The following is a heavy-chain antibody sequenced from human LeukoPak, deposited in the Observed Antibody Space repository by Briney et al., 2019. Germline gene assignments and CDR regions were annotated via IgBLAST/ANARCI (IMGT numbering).Heavy chain of an antibody. D-gene: IGHD4-17*01. CDR3: AKAAYGDYVNWFDP. CDR1: GFTFRNYA. V-gene: IGHV3-23*01. J-gene: IGHJ5*02. Sequence: GGSLRLSCAASGFTFRNYAMNWVRQAPGKGLEWVSSIAASSGSTFYADSVKGRFTISRDNSKNTLYLQMNSLRAEDTALYYCAKAAYGDYVNWFDPWGQGTLVTVSS. CDR2: IAASSGST.